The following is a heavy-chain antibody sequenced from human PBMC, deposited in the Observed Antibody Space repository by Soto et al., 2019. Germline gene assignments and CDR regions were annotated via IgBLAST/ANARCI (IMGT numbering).Heavy chain of an antibody. CDR3: ARLLQLWSPYYYFDY. D-gene: IGHD5-18*01. CDR2: IYHSGST. Sequence: SETLSLTCAVSGYSISSGYYWGWIRQPPGKGLEWIGSIYHSGSTYYNPSLKSRVTISVDTSKNQFSLKLSSVTAADTAVYYCARLLQLWSPYYYFDYWGQGTLVTVSS. J-gene: IGHJ4*02. CDR1: GYSISSGYY. V-gene: IGHV4-38-2*01.